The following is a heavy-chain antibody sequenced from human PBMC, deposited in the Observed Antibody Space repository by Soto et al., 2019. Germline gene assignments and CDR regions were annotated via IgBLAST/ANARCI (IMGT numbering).Heavy chain of an antibody. CDR1: GFTFSDYG. J-gene: IGHJ5*02. CDR3: AKDRRIFGVVVRGNWFDP. D-gene: IGHD3-3*01. V-gene: IGHV3-30*18. CDR2: ISFEGSNT. Sequence: QVQLVESGGGVVQPGRSLRLSCVASGFTFSDYGIHWVRQAPGKGLEWVAVISFEGSNTYYGDSVKGRFTISRDNSKDTVYLHRNSLRVEDTAIYYCAKDRRIFGVVVRGNWFDPWGQGTLVTVSS.